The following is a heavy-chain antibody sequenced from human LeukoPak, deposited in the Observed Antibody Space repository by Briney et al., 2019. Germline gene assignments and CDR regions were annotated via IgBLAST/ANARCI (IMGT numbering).Heavy chain of an antibody. Sequence: GSLRLSCAASGFTFSDYYMSWIRQAPGKGLEWSGEINHSGSTNYNPSLKSRVTISVDTSKNQFSLKLSSVTAADTAVYYCARVGYCSSTSCYQRKDAFDIWGQGTMVTVSS. CDR2: INHSGST. CDR1: GFTFSDYY. V-gene: IGHV4-34*01. CDR3: ARVGYCSSTSCYQRKDAFDI. J-gene: IGHJ3*02. D-gene: IGHD2-2*01.